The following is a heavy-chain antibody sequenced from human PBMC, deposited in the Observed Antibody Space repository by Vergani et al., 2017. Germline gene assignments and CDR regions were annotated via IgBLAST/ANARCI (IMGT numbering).Heavy chain of an antibody. Sequence: QVQLVQSGAEVKKPGASVKVSCKASGYTFTDYFMHWVRQAPGQGLEWMGWINPNSGGTNYAQKFQGRVTMTRDTSIRTAYMELSNLRSDDTAVYYCARVGTSSNRDYFDCWGQGTLVTVSS. J-gene: IGHJ4*02. V-gene: IGHV1-2*02. CDR1: GYTFTDYF. CDR2: INPNSGGT. CDR3: ARVGTSSNRDYFDC. D-gene: IGHD2-2*01.